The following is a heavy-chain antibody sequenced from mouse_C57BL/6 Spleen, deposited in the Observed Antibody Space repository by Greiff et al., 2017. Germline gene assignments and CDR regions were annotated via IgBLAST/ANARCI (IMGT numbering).Heavy chain of an antibody. Sequence: QVQLQQPGAELVKPGASVKLSCKASGYTFTSYWMHWVKQRPGQGLEWIGMIHPNSGSTNYNEKFKSKDTLTVDKSSSTAYLQLSSLTSEDSAVYYCARESSYDLDYWGQGTTLTVSS. J-gene: IGHJ2*01. CDR2: IHPNSGST. D-gene: IGHD5-1*01. CDR3: ARESSYDLDY. V-gene: IGHV1-64*01. CDR1: GYTFTSYW.